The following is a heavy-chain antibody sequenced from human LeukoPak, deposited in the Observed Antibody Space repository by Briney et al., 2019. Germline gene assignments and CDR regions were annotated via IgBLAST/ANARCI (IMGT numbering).Heavy chain of an antibody. D-gene: IGHD1-14*01. V-gene: IGHV1-69*13. Sequence: ASVKVSCKASGGTFSSYAISWVRQAPGQGLEWMGGIIPMFGTAKYAQKFQGRVTITADESTSTAYMELSSLRSDDTAVYYCARDSSEFRSLISYWGQGTLVTVSS. CDR2: IIPMFGTA. CDR3: ARDSSEFRSLISY. J-gene: IGHJ1*01. CDR1: GGTFSSYA.